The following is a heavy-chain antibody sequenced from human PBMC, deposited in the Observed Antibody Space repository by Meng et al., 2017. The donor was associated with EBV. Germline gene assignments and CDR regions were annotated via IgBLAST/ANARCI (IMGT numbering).Heavy chain of an antibody. CDR1: GGTFSSDA. CDR3: ARAEIAAAGRLDY. V-gene: IGHV1-69*14. J-gene: IGHJ4*02. CDR2: IIPIFGTA. Sequence: QGKLVQSVAEVKKPGSSGRVSCKASGGTFSSDAISWVRQAPGQGLEWMGGIIPIFGTANYAQKFQGRVTITADKSTSTAYMELSSLRSEDTAVYYCARAEIAAAGRLDYWGQGTLVTVSS. D-gene: IGHD6-13*01.